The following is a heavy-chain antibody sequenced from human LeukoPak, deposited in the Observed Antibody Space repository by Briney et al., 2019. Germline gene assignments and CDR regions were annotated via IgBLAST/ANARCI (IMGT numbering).Heavy chain of an antibody. D-gene: IGHD3-22*01. CDR1: GGSISGWY. CDR3: ARGDSSGFARPFDY. Sequence: SETLSLTCTVSGGSISGWYWSWIRQPAGKGLEWIGRIYSSGSTNYNPSLKGRVTMSVDTSKNQFSLKVRSVTAADTAMYYCARGDSSGFARPFDYWGQGTLVTVSS. CDR2: IYSSGST. J-gene: IGHJ4*02. V-gene: IGHV4-4*07.